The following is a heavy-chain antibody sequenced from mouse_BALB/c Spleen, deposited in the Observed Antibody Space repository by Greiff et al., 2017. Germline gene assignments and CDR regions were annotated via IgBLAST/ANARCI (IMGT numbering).Heavy chain of an antibody. Sequence: QVQLQQPGAELVKPGASVKLSCKASGYTFTSYYMYWVKQRPGQGLEWIGGINPSNGGTNFNEKFKSKATLTVDKSSSTAYMQLSSLTSEDSAVYYCTRAYYGNYPYYAMDYWGQGTSVTVSS. CDR3: TRAYYGNYPYYAMDY. V-gene: IGHV1S81*02. CDR1: GYTFTSYY. D-gene: IGHD2-10*01. J-gene: IGHJ4*01. CDR2: INPSNGGT.